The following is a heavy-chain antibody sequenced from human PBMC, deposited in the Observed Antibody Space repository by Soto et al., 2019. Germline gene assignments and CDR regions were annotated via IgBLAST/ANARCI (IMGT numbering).Heavy chain of an antibody. J-gene: IGHJ4*02. V-gene: IGHV3-7*03. CDR2: IKYDGSEK. CDR3: ASSPHKDSRPDY. D-gene: IGHD3-22*01. Sequence: GGSLRLSCAASGFTFSSYWMSWVRQAPGRGLERMANIKYDGSEKYYVDSVKGRPTISRDNAKNSLYLQMNSLRAEDTAVYYCASSPHKDSRPDYWGQGTLVTVSS. CDR1: GFTFSSYW.